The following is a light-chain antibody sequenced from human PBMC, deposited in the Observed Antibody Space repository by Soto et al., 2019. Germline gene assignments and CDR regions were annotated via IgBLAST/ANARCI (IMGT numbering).Light chain of an antibody. V-gene: IGLV1-44*01. CDR2: NNN. Sequence: QSVLTQPPSASGTPGQRVTISCSGSSSNIGSGTVNWYQQLPGTAPKLLIYNNNQWPSGVPDRFSGSKSGTSASLAISGLQSEDEADYYCAAWDVSLNGLYVFGTATKLT. J-gene: IGLJ1*01. CDR3: AAWDVSLNGLYV. CDR1: SSNIGSGT.